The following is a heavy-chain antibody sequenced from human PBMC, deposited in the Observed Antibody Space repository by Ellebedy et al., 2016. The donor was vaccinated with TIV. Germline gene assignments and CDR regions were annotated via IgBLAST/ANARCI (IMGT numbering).Heavy chain of an antibody. CDR3: ARHSHYLFYFNGMDV. CDR1: GYTFTNLW. V-gene: IGHV5-51*01. CDR2: IEPGHSDA. D-gene: IGHD1-26*01. Sequence: GESLKISFKGSGYTFTNLWIAWVRQMPGKGLEWMGIIEPGHSDARYNPSYEVKVTISADNSVPTAYLRLSSLKTSDTATYYCARHSHYLFYFNGMDVWGQGTTVTVSS. J-gene: IGHJ6*02.